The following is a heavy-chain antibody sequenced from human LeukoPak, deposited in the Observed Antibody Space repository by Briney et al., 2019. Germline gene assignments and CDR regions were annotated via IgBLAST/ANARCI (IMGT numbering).Heavy chain of an antibody. J-gene: IGHJ4*02. Sequence: PSETLSLTCTVSGGSMSSYYWTWIRQPPGKGLEWIGYMYSSGSNNYNPSLKSRVTISVATSKNQFSLNLRSVTAADTAVYYCARGGTAGLADWGQGTLVTVSS. V-gene: IGHV4-59*01. CDR1: GGSMSSYY. CDR2: MYSSGSN. CDR3: ARGGTAGLAD. D-gene: IGHD1-14*01.